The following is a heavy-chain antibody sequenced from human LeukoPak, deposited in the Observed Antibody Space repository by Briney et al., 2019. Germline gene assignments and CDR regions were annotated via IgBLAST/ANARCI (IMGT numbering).Heavy chain of an antibody. V-gene: IGHV3-21*01. CDR3: ARDLIYYDSSGYFRFDY. Sequence: GGSLRLSCAASGFTFSSYSMNWVRQAQGKGLEWVSSISSISSYIHYADSVKGRFTISRDNAKNSLYLQMNSLRAEDTAVYYCARDLIYYDSSGYFRFDYWGQGTLVTVSS. D-gene: IGHD3-22*01. CDR1: GFTFSSYS. CDR2: ISSISSYI. J-gene: IGHJ4*02.